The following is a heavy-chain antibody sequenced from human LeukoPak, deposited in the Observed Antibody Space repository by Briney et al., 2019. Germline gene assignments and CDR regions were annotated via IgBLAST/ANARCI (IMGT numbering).Heavy chain of an antibody. CDR1: GYSFTSYW. CDR2: IYPGDSDP. J-gene: IGHJ3*02. CDR3: ARHGCSSTSCFVI. Sequence: GESLKISCKGSGYSFTSYWMGWARPMPGKGLEWMGIIYPGDSDPRYSPSFQGQVTISADKSSSTAYLQWSSLKASDTAMYYCARHGCSSTSCFVIWGQGTMVTVSS. D-gene: IGHD2-2*01. V-gene: IGHV5-51*01.